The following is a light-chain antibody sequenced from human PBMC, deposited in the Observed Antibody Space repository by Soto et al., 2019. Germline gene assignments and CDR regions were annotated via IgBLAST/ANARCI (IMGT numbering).Light chain of an antibody. J-gene: IGKJ1*01. CDR3: QQSYSTPQT. CDR2: TAS. Sequence: DIHMTQSPSSLSASAGDRVTITCLASQSISSYLNWYQQQPGKAPKLLISTASLLESGVPSRFRGSGSGTHCTLTISSLQPEDDATYYCQQSYSTPQTFGQGTKVDI. V-gene: IGKV1-39*01. CDR1: QSISSY.